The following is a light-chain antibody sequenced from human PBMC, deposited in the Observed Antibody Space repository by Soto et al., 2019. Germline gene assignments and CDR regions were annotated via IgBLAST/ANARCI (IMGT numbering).Light chain of an antibody. CDR2: GNN. Sequence: QSALTQPPSVSGAPGQTVIISCSGSSSNLGAPYDVNWFRQLPGTVPRLLIYGNNNRPSGVPDRFSGSKSGTSASLAITGLQAEDEADYYCQSYDSSLSGYVFGTGIKVTV. CDR3: QSYDSSLSGYV. V-gene: IGLV1-40*01. J-gene: IGLJ1*01. CDR1: SSNLGAPYD.